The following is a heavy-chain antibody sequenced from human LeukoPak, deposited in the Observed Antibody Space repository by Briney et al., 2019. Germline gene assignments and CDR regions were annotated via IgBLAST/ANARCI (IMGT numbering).Heavy chain of an antibody. CDR1: GFTFSSYG. CDR3: ARWAAPGYSYGEGYFDY. D-gene: IGHD5-18*01. V-gene: IGHV3-30*03. J-gene: IGHJ4*02. CDR2: ISYDGSNK. Sequence: GRSLRLSCAASGFTFSSYGMHWVRQAPGKGLEWVAVISYDGSNKYYADSVKGRFTISRDNSKNTLYLQMNSLRAEDTAVYYCARWAAPGYSYGEGYFDYWGQGTLVTVSS.